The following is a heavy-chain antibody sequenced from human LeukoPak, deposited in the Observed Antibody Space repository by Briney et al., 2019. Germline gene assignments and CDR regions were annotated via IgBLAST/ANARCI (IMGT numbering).Heavy chain of an antibody. CDR3: ARDPNGDYIGAFDM. J-gene: IGHJ3*02. V-gene: IGHV3-23*01. CDR1: GFTFRSYA. CDR2: ISGSGT. Sequence: PGGSLRPSCATSGFTFRSYAMIWVRQAPERGLQWVSGISGSGTYYADFAKGRFTISRDNSKNTLYLQMNSLRAEDTATYYCARDPNGDYIGAFDMWGQGTMVTVS. D-gene: IGHD4-17*01.